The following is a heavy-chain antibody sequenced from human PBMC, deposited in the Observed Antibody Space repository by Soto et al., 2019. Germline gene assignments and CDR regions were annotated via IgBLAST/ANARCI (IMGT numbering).Heavy chain of an antibody. CDR3: ARGKSYDFWSGPDNAFDI. J-gene: IGHJ3*02. CDR2: IYYSGST. CDR1: GGSISSYY. Sequence: SETLSLTCTVSGGSISSYYWSWIRQPPGKGLEWIGYIYYSGSTNYNPSLKSRVTISVDTSKNQFSLKLSSVTAADTAVYYCARGKSYDFWSGPDNAFDIWGQGTMVTVSS. D-gene: IGHD3-3*01. V-gene: IGHV4-59*01.